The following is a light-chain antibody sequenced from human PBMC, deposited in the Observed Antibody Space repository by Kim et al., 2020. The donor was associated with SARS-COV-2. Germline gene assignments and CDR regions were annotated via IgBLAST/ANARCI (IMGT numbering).Light chain of an antibody. CDR2: AAS. J-gene: IGKJ5*01. Sequence: TVGDRVTFTCRARQSISTYLNWYQQKPGKAPKLLIYAASSLKSGVPSRFSGSGSGTDFTLTITSLQPEDFATYYCQQSYSTPPITFGQGTRLEIK. CDR1: QSISTY. V-gene: IGKV1-39*01. CDR3: QQSYSTPPIT.